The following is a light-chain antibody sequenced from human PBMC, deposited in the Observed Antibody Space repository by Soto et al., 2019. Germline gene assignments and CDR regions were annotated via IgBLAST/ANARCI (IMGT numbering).Light chain of an antibody. V-gene: IGLV2-8*01. CDR2: AVS. CDR3: SSYAGSNNYV. Sequence: QSVLTQPPSASGSPGQSVTISCTGTSSDVGGYKYVSWYQQYPGKAPKPMIYAVSKRPSGVPDRFSGSKSGNTASLTVSGLQAEDEADYYCSSYAGSNNYVFGTGTKVTVL. CDR1: SSDVGGYKY. J-gene: IGLJ1*01.